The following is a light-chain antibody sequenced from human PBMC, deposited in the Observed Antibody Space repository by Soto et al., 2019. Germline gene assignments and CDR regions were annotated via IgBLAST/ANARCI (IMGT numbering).Light chain of an antibody. Sequence: QSALTQPASVSGSPGQSIPISCTGNSSDVGGYNYVSWYQQHPGKAPKLMIYDVSNRPSGVSNRFSGSKSGNTASLTISGLQAEDEADYYCSSYTSSSTLYVFGTGTKVTVL. J-gene: IGLJ1*01. CDR2: DVS. V-gene: IGLV2-14*01. CDR3: SSYTSSSTLYV. CDR1: SSDVGGYNY.